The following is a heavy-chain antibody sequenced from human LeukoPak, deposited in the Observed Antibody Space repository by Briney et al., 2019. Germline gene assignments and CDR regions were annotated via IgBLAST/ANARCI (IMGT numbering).Heavy chain of an antibody. CDR2: ISGSGGST. V-gene: IGHV3-23*01. D-gene: IGHD1-26*01. J-gene: IGHJ4*02. Sequence: GGSLRLSCAASGFTFSSYAMSWVRQAPGKGLEWVSAISGSGGSTYYADSVKGRFTISRDNSKNTLYLQINSLRAEDTAVYYCASAGSYYGGYWGQGTLVTVSS. CDR1: GFTFSSYA. CDR3: ASAGSYYGGY.